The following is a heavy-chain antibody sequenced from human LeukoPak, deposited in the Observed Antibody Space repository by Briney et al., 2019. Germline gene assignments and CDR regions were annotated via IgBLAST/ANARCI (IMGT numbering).Heavy chain of an antibody. J-gene: IGHJ5*02. D-gene: IGHD1-26*01. CDR3: ARQSGSYYRNWFDP. CDR2: ISAYNGNT. CDR1: GYTFTSYG. V-gene: IGHV1-18*01. Sequence: ASVKVSCKASGYTFTSYGISWVRQAPGQGLEWMGWISAYNGNTNYAQKLQGRVTMTTDTSTSTAYMELRRLRSDDTAVYYCARQSGSYYRNWFDPWGQGTLVTVSS.